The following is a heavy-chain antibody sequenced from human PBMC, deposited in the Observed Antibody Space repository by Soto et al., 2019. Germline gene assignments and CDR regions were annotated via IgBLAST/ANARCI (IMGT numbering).Heavy chain of an antibody. CDR3: ATVVTHGYFDL. J-gene: IGHJ2*01. CDR1: GGSISSGGYY. Sequence: QVQLQESGPGLVKPSQTLSLTCTVSGGSISSGGYYWSWIRQHPGKGLEWIGYIYYSGSTYYNPSLKSRVTISVDTSKNQFYLKRSSVTDADTAVYDWATVVTHGYFDLWGRGTLVTVSS. V-gene: IGHV4-31*03. CDR2: IYYSGST. D-gene: IGHD2-15*01.